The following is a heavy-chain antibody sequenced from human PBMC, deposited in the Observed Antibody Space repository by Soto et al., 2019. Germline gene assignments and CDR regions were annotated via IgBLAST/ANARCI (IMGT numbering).Heavy chain of an antibody. J-gene: IGHJ5*02. CDR3: AKVVGDGNDYYDL. D-gene: IGHD3-22*01. CDR2: ISGNGGST. CDR1: GFTFSSCA. V-gene: IGHV3-23*01. Sequence: GGSLRLSCAASGFTFSSCAMGWVRQAPGKGLEWVSGISGNGGSTYYADSVKGRFTISRDTSKNTLYLQMDSLGAEDTAIYYCAKVVGDGNDYYDLWGQGT.